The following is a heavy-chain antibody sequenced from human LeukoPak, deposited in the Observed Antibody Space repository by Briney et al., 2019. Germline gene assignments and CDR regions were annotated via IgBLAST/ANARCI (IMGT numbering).Heavy chain of an antibody. CDR1: GGSISGHY. D-gene: IGHD3-9*01. CDR3: AREETGYNWFDP. Sequence: PSETLSLTCTVSGGSISGHYWSWIRQPPGKGLEWIGYIYYGGSTNYNPSLKSRVTISVDTSKNQFSLKLSSVTAADTAVYYCAREETGYNWFDPWGQGTLVTVSS. J-gene: IGHJ5*02. V-gene: IGHV4-59*11. CDR2: IYYGGST.